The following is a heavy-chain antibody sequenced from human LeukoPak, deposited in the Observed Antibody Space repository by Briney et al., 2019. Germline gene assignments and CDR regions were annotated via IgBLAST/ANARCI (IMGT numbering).Heavy chain of an antibody. CDR3: ARDHNWAFDS. D-gene: IGHD1-20*01. Sequence: GGSLRLSCAASGFTVSSNYMSWVRQAPGKGLEWVSVIYSGGSTYYADSVKGRFTISRDTARNSLYLHLNSLRAEDTAVYFCARDHNWAFDSWGQGTLVTVSS. CDR1: GFTVSSNY. CDR2: IYSGGST. V-gene: IGHV3-66*01. J-gene: IGHJ4*02.